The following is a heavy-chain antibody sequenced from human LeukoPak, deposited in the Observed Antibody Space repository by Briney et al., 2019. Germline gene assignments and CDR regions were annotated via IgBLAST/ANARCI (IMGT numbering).Heavy chain of an antibody. D-gene: IGHD7-27*01. Sequence: PGGSLRLSCAASGFTFNSFFLNWVRLTPGRELEWLACISRDGSETFYMDSVRGRFTISRDNTKNSLYLQMDSLRAEDTAVYFCARDLGHSRHYFEYWGQGALVTVSS. CDR2: ISRDGSET. CDR3: ARDLGHSRHYFEY. J-gene: IGHJ4*02. V-gene: IGHV3-7*01. CDR1: GFTFNSFF.